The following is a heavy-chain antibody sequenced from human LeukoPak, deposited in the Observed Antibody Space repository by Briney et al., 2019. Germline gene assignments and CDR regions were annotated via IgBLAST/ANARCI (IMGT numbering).Heavy chain of an antibody. CDR3: ANWIAARLLRGY. J-gene: IGHJ4*02. CDR2: ISGSGGST. CDR1: GFTFSSYA. V-gene: IGHV3-23*01. Sequence: GGSLRLSCAASGFTFSSYAMSWVRQAPGKGLEWVSAISGSGGSTYYADSVKGRFTISRDNSKNTLYLQMNSLRAEDTAVYYCANWIAARLLRGYWGQGTLVTVSS. D-gene: IGHD6-6*01.